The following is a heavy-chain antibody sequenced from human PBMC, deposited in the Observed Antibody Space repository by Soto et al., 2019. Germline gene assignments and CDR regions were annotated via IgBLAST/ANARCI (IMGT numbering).Heavy chain of an antibody. CDR1: GGSTSSYK. J-gene: IGHJ4*02. D-gene: IGHD1-26*01. CDR3: ARHGGSYSFDY. V-gene: IGHV4-59*08. Sequence: QVQLQESGPGLVKPTETLSLTSTVTGGSTSSYKWSWLRQPPGKGLEWIGYNSYSGSTDYIPSLKSRVTISVDTSKNQFSLKLSSAPAADTAVYYCARHGGSYSFDYWGQGTLVTVSS. CDR2: NSYSGST.